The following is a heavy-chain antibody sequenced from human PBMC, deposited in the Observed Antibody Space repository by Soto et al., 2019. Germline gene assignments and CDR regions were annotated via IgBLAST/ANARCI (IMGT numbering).Heavy chain of an antibody. D-gene: IGHD5-18*01. V-gene: IGHV3-33*06. J-gene: IGHJ4*02. Sequence: PGGSLRLSCAASGFAFSSYGMHWVRQAPGKGLEWVAVIWYDGSNKYYADSVKGRFTISRDNSKNTLYLQMNSLRAEDTAVYYCAKFRGYSYGDFDYWGKGTLVTVSS. CDR2: IWYDGSNK. CDR1: GFAFSSYG. CDR3: AKFRGYSYGDFDY.